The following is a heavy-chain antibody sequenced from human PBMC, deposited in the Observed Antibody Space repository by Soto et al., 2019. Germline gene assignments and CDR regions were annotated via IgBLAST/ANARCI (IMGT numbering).Heavy chain of an antibody. CDR1: GGSISSGDYY. CDR3: ARGILIVVVPAAGFDAFDI. D-gene: IGHD2-2*01. V-gene: IGHV4-30-4*01. Sequence: QVQLQESGPGLVKPSQTLSLTCTVSGGSISSGDYYWSWIRQPPGKGLEWIGYIYYSGSTYYNPSLKSRVTISVDTSKNQFSLKLSSVTAADTAVYYCARGILIVVVPAAGFDAFDIWGQGTMVTVSS. J-gene: IGHJ3*02. CDR2: IYYSGST.